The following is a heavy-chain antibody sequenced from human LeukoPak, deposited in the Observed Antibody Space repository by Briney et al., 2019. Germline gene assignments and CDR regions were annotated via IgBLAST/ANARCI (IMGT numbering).Heavy chain of an antibody. Sequence: PGGSLRLSCAASGFTFSSYSMNWVRQAPGKGLEWVSSISSSSSYIYYADSVKGRFTISRDNAKNSLYLQMNSLRAEDMAVYYCARDLLPDDAFDIWGQGTMVTVSS. J-gene: IGHJ3*02. CDR2: ISSSSSYI. CDR3: ARDLLPDDAFDI. CDR1: GFTFSSYS. V-gene: IGHV3-21*01.